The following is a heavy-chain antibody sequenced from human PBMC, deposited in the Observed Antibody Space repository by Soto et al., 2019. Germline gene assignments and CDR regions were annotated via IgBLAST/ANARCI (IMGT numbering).Heavy chain of an antibody. CDR2: ISAYNGNT. J-gene: IGHJ6*02. D-gene: IGHD3-16*01. CDR1: GYTFTSYG. CDR3: ARVWVQGLGELGYYSYGTDV. Sequence: GDSVKVPCKASGYTFTSYGISWVRQAPGQGLEWMGWISAYNGNTNYAQKLQGRVTMTTDTSTSTAYMELRSLRSDDTAVYYCARVWVQGLGELGYYSYGTDVWGQGTPVTVS. V-gene: IGHV1-18*01.